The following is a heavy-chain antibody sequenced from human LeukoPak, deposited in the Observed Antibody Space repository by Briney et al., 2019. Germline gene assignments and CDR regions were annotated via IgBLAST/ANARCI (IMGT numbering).Heavy chain of an antibody. CDR1: GFTVSSNY. J-gene: IGHJ4*02. D-gene: IGHD3-10*01. CDR3: AKNDYASGSYYYFDY. V-gene: IGHV3-53*05. Sequence: PGGSLRLSCAASGFTVSSNYMSWVRQAPGKGLEWVSVIYSGGSTYYADSVKGRFTISRDNSKNTLYLQMNSLRAEDTAVYYCAKNDYASGSYYYFDYWGQGTLVTVSS. CDR2: IYSGGST.